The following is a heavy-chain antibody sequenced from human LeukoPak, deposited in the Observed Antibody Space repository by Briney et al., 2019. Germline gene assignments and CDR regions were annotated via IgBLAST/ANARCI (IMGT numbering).Heavy chain of an antibody. CDR2: ISSSSSTI. V-gene: IGHV3-48*01. Sequence: TGGSLRLSCAASGFTFSSYSMNWVRQAPGKGLEWVSYISSSSSTIYYADSVKGRFTISRDNSKNTLYLQMNSLRAEDTAVYYCARDKGIAAAGYYYYGMDVWGQGTTVTVSS. D-gene: IGHD6-13*01. J-gene: IGHJ6*02. CDR1: GFTFSSYS. CDR3: ARDKGIAAAGYYYYGMDV.